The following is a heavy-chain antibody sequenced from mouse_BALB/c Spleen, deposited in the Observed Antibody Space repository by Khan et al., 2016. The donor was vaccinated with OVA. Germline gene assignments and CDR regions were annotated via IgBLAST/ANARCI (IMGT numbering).Heavy chain of an antibody. CDR3: VSDGAYPRKDGWFAY. CDR2: INPSNGYT. D-gene: IGHD2-10*02. Sequence: QVQLQQSGAELARPGASLKMSCKASGYTFTSYTIHWIKLRPGQALEWIGYINPSNGYTNYNQKFKDKATLTADKSSTTAYMQLSSLTSDDSAVYNAVSDGAYPRKDGWFAYWGQGTLVTVSA. V-gene: IGHV1-4*01. J-gene: IGHJ3*01. CDR1: GYTFTSYT.